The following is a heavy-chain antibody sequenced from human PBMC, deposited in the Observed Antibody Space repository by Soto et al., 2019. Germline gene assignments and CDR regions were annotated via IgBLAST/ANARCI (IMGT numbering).Heavy chain of an antibody. V-gene: IGHV4-4*07. CDR1: GCSITNYY. D-gene: IGHD3-16*01. J-gene: IGHJ5*02. CDR2: IYTKERT. CDR3: ARDDYKDGGNNWFDH. Sequence: XETLCLTCAVSGCSITNYYWSWIRQPAGKGLEWIGRIYTKERTNYNLSFRNRVTMSVDTSKNQFSLKLDAVTAADTAVYYCARDDYKDGGNNWFDHWGQGTLVTVSS.